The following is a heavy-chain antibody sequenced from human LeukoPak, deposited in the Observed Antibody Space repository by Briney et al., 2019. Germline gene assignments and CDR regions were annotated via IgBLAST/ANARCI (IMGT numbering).Heavy chain of an antibody. CDR2: ISGSGTST. V-gene: IGHV3-23*01. D-gene: IGHD3-22*01. CDR3: ASRNYYDSSGYYYYYFDY. CDR1: GFTFSNYA. J-gene: IGHJ4*02. Sequence: GGSLRLSCAASGFTFSNYAMSWVRQAPGKGLEWVSGISGSGTSTYYADSVKGRFTISRDNSKNTLYLQMNSLRAEDTAVYYCASRNYYDSSGYYYYYFDYWGQGILVTVSS.